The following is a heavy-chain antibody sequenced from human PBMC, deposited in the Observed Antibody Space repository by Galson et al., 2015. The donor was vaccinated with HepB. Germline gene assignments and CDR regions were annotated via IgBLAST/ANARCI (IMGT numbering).Heavy chain of an antibody. V-gene: IGHV3-48*01. Sequence: LRLSCAASGFTFSTYSMNWFRQSPREGLEWISYISTTSTTIYYADSVQGRFTVPRDNAKSSLFLQMYSLRAEDTAVYYCATYYYHDSSGYYYDRGVYWGQGTLVTVSS. CDR2: ISTTSTTI. D-gene: IGHD3-22*01. CDR3: ATYYYHDSSGYYYDRGVY. J-gene: IGHJ4*02. CDR1: GFTFSTYS.